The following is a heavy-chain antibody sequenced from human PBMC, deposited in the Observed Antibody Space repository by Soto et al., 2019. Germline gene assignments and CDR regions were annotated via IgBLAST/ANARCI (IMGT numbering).Heavy chain of an antibody. D-gene: IGHD2-2*01. CDR2: IYYTGKT. Sequence: QVQLQESGPGLVKPSQTLSLTCSVSGDYIHVGGYYWTWIRQRPGKGLEWMGYIYYTGKTYYNPSLESRLTMSVDRSKNHFSLRLTPVTAADTAVYFCGRDLTSNANCIDPRGQGTLVTVSS. CDR1: GDYIHVGGYY. CDR3: GRDLTSNANCIDP. V-gene: IGHV4-30-4*01. J-gene: IGHJ5*02.